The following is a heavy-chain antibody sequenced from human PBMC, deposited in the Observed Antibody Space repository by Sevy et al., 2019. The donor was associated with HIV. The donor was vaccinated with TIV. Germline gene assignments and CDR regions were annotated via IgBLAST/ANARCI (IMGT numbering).Heavy chain of an antibody. V-gene: IGHV3-49*04. CDR3: TRVEGATDWGMDV. CDR1: GFTFGDYT. CDR2: IRSKAYGGTT. Sequence: GGSLRLSCTASGFTFGDYTMSWVRQAPGKGLEWVSFIRSKAYGGTTQYAASVKGRFTISRDDSKSIADLQMNSLRTEDTAVYYCTRVEGATDWGMDVWGQGTTVTVSS. J-gene: IGHJ6*02. D-gene: IGHD1-26*01.